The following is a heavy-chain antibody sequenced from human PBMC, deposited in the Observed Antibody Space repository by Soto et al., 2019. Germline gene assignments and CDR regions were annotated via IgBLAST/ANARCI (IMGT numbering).Heavy chain of an antibody. CDR3: ARALRGYSSGYLPFDY. CDR1: GYTFTNYY. J-gene: IGHJ4*02. D-gene: IGHD3-22*01. Sequence: ASVKVSCKASGYTFTNYYIHWVRQAPGQGLEWMGIINPSGGGTSYAQKFQGRVTMTRDTSTSTVYMELSSLRSEDTAVYYCARALRGYSSGYLPFDYWGQGTLVTVSS. V-gene: IGHV1-46*01. CDR2: INPSGGGT.